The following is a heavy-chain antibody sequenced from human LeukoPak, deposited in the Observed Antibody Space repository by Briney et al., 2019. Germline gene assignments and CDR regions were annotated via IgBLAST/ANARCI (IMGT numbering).Heavy chain of an antibody. CDR3: AKAPNYYDSSGPTTGLDL. CDR2: ISGSGTT. CDR1: GFTFSSYA. V-gene: IGHV3-23*01. D-gene: IGHD3-22*01. Sequence: PGGSLRLSCAASGFTFSSYAMNWVRQAPGKGLEWVSSISGSGTTCFADSVKGRFSISRDNSKNTLYLQMNSLRAEDTAVFYCAKAPNYYDSSGPTTGLDLWGRGTLVTVSS. J-gene: IGHJ2*01.